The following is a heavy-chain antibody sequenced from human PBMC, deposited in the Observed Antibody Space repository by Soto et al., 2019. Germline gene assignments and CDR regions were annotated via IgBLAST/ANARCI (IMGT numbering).Heavy chain of an antibody. CDR1: GYTFTSYG. V-gene: IGHV1-18*04. J-gene: IGHJ6*02. CDR2: ISAYNGNT. Sequence: ASVKVSCKASGYTFTSYGISWVRQAPGQGLEWMGWISAYNGNTNYAQKLQGRVTMTTDTSTSTAYMELRSLRSDDTAAYYCARDEGLLKYYYYYGMDVWGQGTTVTVSS. CDR3: ARDEGLLKYYYYYGMDV. D-gene: IGHD2-21*01.